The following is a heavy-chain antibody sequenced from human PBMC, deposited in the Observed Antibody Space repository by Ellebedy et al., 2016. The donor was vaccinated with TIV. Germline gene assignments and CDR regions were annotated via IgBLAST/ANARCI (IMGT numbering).Heavy chain of an antibody. CDR3: ARVGGTSWYFDY. CDR2: IYSGGST. D-gene: IGHD3-16*01. CDR1: GFTVSSNY. J-gene: IGHJ4*02. Sequence: GESLKISCAASGFTVSSNYMSWVRQAPGKGLEWVSVIYSGGSTYYADSVKGRFTISRDNSKNTLYLQMNSLRAEDTAVYYCARVGGTSWYFDYWGQGTLVTVSS. V-gene: IGHV3-53*01.